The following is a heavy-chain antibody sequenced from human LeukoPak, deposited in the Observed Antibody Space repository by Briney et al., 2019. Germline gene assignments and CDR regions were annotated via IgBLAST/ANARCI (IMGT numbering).Heavy chain of an antibody. CDR3: AREEESFGGVIVWDYYYGMDV. D-gene: IGHD3-16*02. V-gene: IGHV3-21*01. CDR1: GFTFSSYS. J-gene: IGHJ6*02. CDR2: TSSSSSYI. Sequence: GSLRLSCAASGFTFSSYSMNWVRQAPGKGLEWVSSTSSSSSYIYYADSVKGRFTISRDNAKNSLYLQMNSLRAEDTAVYYCAREEESFGGVIVWDYYYGMDVWGQGTTVTVSS.